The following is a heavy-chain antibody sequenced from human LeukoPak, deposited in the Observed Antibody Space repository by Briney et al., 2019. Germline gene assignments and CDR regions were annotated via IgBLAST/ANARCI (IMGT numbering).Heavy chain of an antibody. J-gene: IGHJ4*02. Sequence: ASVKVSCKVSGYTLTELSMHWVRQAPGKGLEWMGGFDPEDGETIYAQKFQGRVTMTEDTSTDTAYMELSSLRSEDTAVYCCATDYYDSSGYSLWGQGTLVTVSS. V-gene: IGHV1-24*01. CDR2: FDPEDGET. CDR3: ATDYYDSSGYSL. CDR1: GYTLTELS. D-gene: IGHD3-22*01.